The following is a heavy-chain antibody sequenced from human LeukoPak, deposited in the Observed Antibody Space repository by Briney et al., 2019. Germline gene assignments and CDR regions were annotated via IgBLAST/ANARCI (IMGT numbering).Heavy chain of an antibody. D-gene: IGHD6-13*01. Sequence: QPGGSLRLSCAASGFTFSSYVMNWVRQAPGKGLEWVSYISNSGSLIYYADSVKGRFTISRDNAENSLHLQMNSLRAEDTALYYCTRDGAAPGINWFETWGQGTLVTVSS. CDR1: GFTFSSYV. CDR3: TRDGAAPGINWFET. J-gene: IGHJ5*02. V-gene: IGHV3-48*03. CDR2: ISNSGSLI.